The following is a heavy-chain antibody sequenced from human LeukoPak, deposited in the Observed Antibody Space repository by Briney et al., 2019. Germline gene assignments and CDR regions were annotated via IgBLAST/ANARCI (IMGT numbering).Heavy chain of an antibody. Sequence: SETLSLTCTVSGGSISSGSYYWSWIRQPPGKGLEWIGNIYYSGSANHNPSLKSRVTISRDTSKNQFSLKLTSVTTADTAVYYCARAGGVKTAALDLDYWGQGTLVTVSS. CDR1: GGSISSGSYY. D-gene: IGHD6-25*01. CDR3: ARAGGVKTAALDLDY. V-gene: IGHV4-61*01. J-gene: IGHJ4*02. CDR2: IYYSGSA.